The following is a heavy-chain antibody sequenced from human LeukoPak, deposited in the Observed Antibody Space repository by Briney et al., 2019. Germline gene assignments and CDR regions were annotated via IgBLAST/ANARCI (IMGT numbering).Heavy chain of an antibody. CDR3: ARDGWFGDYNWFDP. J-gene: IGHJ5*02. V-gene: IGHV3-11*04. Sequence: GGSLRLSCAASGLTVTDYYMHWIRQAPGKGLEWVSFNGGSASNIYYADSVKGRFTISRDNAKNSLYLQMNSLRAEDTAMYYCARDGWFGDYNWFDPWGQGTLVTVSS. D-gene: IGHD3-10*01. CDR1: GLTVTDYY. CDR2: NGGSASNI.